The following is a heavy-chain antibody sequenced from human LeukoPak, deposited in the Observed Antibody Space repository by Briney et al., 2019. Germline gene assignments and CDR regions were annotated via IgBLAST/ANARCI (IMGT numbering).Heavy chain of an antibody. Sequence: GGSLRLSCAASGFTFSSYGMHWVRQAPGKGLEWVAFIRYDGSNKYYADSVKGRFTISRDNSKNTLYLQMNSLRAEDTAVYYCARGGYFDWLDLDYWGQGTLVTVSS. CDR3: ARGGYFDWLDLDY. J-gene: IGHJ4*02. D-gene: IGHD3-9*01. V-gene: IGHV3-30*02. CDR1: GFTFSSYG. CDR2: IRYDGSNK.